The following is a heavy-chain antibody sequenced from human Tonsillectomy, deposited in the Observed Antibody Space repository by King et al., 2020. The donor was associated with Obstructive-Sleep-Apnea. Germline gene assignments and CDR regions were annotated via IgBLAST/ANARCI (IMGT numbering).Heavy chain of an antibody. V-gene: IGHV3-30*02. CDR2: VRYDGTND. CDR3: AKDLVTLSHPYYYYYALDV. CDR1: GFTFSSYG. J-gene: IGHJ6*02. D-gene: IGHD4-23*01. Sequence: VQLVESGGGVVQPGGSLRLSCAASGFTFSSYGMHWVRQAPGKGLEWVAFVRYDGTNDYYADSVKGRFTISRDNSKNTLYLQMSSLRAGDTAVYYCAKDLVTLSHPYYYYYALDVWGQGTTVTVSS.